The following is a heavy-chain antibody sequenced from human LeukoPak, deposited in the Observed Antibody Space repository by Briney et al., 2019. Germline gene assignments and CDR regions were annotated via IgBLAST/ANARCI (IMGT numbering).Heavy chain of an antibody. D-gene: IGHD2-15*01. Sequence: PSETLSLTCTVSGGSISSGSYYWSWIRQPTGKGLEWIGRIYTSGSTNYNPSLKSRVTISVDTSKNQFSLKLSSVTAADTAVYYCARVGLGWFDPWGQGTPVTVSS. CDR1: GGSISSGSYY. J-gene: IGHJ5*02. CDR2: IYTSGST. CDR3: ARVGLGWFDP. V-gene: IGHV4-61*02.